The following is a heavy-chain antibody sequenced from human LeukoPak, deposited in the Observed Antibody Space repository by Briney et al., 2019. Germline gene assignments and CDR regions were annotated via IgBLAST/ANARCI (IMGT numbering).Heavy chain of an antibody. Sequence: GGSLRLSCAASGFTFSSYSMNWVRHAPGRGLECVSYISSSSSTIYYADSVKGRFTISRDNAKNSLYLQMNSLRAEDTAVYYCARDSRGSGSQGLFDYWGQGTLVTVSS. V-gene: IGHV3-48*01. CDR2: ISSSSSTI. CDR1: GFTFSSYS. CDR3: ARDSRGSGSQGLFDY. J-gene: IGHJ4*02. D-gene: IGHD3-10*01.